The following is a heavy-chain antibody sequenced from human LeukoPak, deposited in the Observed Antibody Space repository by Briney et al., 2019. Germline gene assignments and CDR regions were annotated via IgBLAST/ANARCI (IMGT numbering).Heavy chain of an antibody. J-gene: IGHJ2*01. CDR3: ARATPTTTRNQLLPYWYFDL. Sequence: ASVKVSCKASGYTFTSYDINWVRQATGQGLEWMGWMNPNSGNTGYAQKFQGRVTITRNTSISTAYMELSSLRSEDTAVYYCARATPTTTRNQLLPYWYFDLWGRGTLVTASS. CDR1: GYTFTSYD. V-gene: IGHV1-8*03. D-gene: IGHD2-2*01. CDR2: MNPNSGNT.